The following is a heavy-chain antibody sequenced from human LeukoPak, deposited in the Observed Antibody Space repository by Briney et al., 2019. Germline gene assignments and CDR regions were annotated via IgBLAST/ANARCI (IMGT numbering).Heavy chain of an antibody. D-gene: IGHD6-13*01. J-gene: IGHJ4*02. CDR3: ARERGIAAAGTFSYY. Sequence: PGGSLRLSCAASGFTFDDYGMSWVRQAPGKGLEWVSGINWNGGSTGYADSVKGRFTISRDNAKNSLYLQMNSLRAEDTALYYCARERGIAAAGTFSYYWGQGTLVTVSS. CDR1: GFTFDDYG. V-gene: IGHV3-20*04. CDR2: INWNGGST.